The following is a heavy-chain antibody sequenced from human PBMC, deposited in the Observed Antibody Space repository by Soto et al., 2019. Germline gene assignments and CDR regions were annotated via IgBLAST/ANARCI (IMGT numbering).Heavy chain of an antibody. V-gene: IGHV4-4*07. CDR1: GGSISSYY. CDR3: AREGRTDDSSGRSLDY. Sequence: SETLSLTCTVSGGSISSYYWSWIRQPAGKGLEWIGRIYTSGSTNYNPSLKSRVTMSVDTSKNQFSLKLSSVTAADTAVYYCAREGRTDDSSGRSLDYWGQGNPATVSS. J-gene: IGHJ4*02. D-gene: IGHD3-22*01. CDR2: IYTSGST.